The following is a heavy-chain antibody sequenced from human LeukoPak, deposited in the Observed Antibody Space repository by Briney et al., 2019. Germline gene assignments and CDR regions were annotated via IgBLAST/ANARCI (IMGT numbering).Heavy chain of an antibody. D-gene: IGHD3-3*01. CDR1: GFIFSSHW. Sequence: GGSLRLSCATSGFIFSSHWMSWVRQAPGKGLEWVANINEDGSEKYYVHSVKGRFTISRDNAKKSLSLQMNTLKTEDTALYYCARDLVWSGHLNKGSFDYWGQGALVTVSS. J-gene: IGHJ4*02. CDR2: INEDGSEK. CDR3: ARDLVWSGHLNKGSFDY. V-gene: IGHV3-7*01.